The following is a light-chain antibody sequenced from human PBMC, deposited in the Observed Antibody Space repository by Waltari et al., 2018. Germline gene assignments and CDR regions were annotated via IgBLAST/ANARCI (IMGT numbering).Light chain of an antibody. CDR3: QQYDNWPRT. CDR1: QGIGSH. J-gene: IGKJ1*01. Sequence: EIVMTQSPATLSVSPGERATLPCRASQGIGSHLAWYQQTPGQGPRLLIYGASTRATGIPARFSGRGSGTEFTLTISSMQSEDFAVYFCQQYDNWPRTFGQGTKVEI. V-gene: IGKV3-15*01. CDR2: GAS.